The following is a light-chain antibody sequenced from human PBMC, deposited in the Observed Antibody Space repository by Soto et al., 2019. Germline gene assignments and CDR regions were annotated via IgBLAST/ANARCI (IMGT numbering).Light chain of an antibody. CDR1: QSISSY. Sequence: DIQRTKSPSSLYASVGDRVTITCRASQSISSYLNWYQQIPGKAPKLLIYAASSLQSGVPARFSGSGSGTDFTLTISSLQPEDVATYYCQQSYSTPRTFGQGTKVDIK. V-gene: IGKV1-39*01. J-gene: IGKJ1*01. CDR2: AAS. CDR3: QQSYSTPRT.